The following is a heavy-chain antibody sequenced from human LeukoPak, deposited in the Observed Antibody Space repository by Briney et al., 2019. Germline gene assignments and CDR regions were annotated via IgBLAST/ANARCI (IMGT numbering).Heavy chain of an antibody. J-gene: IGHJ4*02. CDR1: GGSITGYY. V-gene: IGHV4-59*01. CDR2: IYYSGST. D-gene: IGHD5-12*01. CDR3: ARFGSNIVARFDY. Sequence: SETLSLTCTVSGGSITGYYWSWIRHPPGKGLELIGYIYYSGSTNYNPSLKSRVTISVDTSKNQFSLKLSSVTAADTAFYYCARFGSNIVARFDYWGQGTLVTVSS.